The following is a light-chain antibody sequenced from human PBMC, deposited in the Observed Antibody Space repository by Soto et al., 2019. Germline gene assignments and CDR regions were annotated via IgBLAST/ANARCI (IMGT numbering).Light chain of an antibody. V-gene: IGKV3-15*01. CDR2: RAS. J-gene: IGKJ5*01. CDR3: QQYQNLWT. CDR1: QSVSSSY. Sequence: EIVMTESPATLCVSPGERATRSCSASQSVSSSYLAWYQQRPGQARRLLIYRASTRATGVPARLSGSGSGTDFTPTISGLQSEDFALYYCQQYQNLWTFGQGTRLEIK.